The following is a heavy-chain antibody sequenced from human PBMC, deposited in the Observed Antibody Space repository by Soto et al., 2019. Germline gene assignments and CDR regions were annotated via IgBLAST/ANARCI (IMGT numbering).Heavy chain of an antibody. Sequence: SETLSLTCTVSGGSISSSSYYWGWIRQPPGKGLEWIGSIYYSGSTYYNPSLKSRVTISVDTSKNQFSLKLSSVTAADTAVYSCARAVYRSSSDSFDYWGQGTLVTVSS. CDR3: ARAVYRSSSDSFDY. J-gene: IGHJ4*02. CDR2: IYYSGST. V-gene: IGHV4-39*01. D-gene: IGHD6-6*01. CDR1: GGSISSSSYY.